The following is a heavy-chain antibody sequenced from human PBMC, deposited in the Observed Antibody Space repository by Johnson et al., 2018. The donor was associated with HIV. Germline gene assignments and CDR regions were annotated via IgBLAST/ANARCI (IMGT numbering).Heavy chain of an antibody. CDR1: GFTFSDHW. V-gene: IGHV3-74*02. D-gene: IGHD2-21*01. Sequence: VQLVESGGGLVQPGGSLRLSCGASGFTFSDHWMQWVRQVPGKGLVWVSRINGDGTGSTYADSVKGRFTIARDNAKNTLFLQMNSLRAEDTAMYFCARGGPFHAFDIWGHGTTVTVSS. CDR3: ARGGPFHAFDI. J-gene: IGHJ3*02. CDR2: INGDGTGS.